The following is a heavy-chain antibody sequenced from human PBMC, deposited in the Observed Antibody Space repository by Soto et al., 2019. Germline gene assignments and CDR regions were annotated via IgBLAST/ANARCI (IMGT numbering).Heavy chain of an antibody. D-gene: IGHD1-26*01. CDR3: TRDRGGNFYGGFDY. V-gene: IGHV3-74*01. CDR1: GFTFNNYW. Sequence: EVQLVESGGGLVQPGGSLRLSCAASGFTFNNYWMHWVRQAPGKGLVWVSRINIEGSTTDYADSVRGRFAISRDNAKNTLYLQINILRDEDTAVYYCTRDRGGNFYGGFDYWGRGTLVTVSP. CDR2: INIEGSTT. J-gene: IGHJ4*02.